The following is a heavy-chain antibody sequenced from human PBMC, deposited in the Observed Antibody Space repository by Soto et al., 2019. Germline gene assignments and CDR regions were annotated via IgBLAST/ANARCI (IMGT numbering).Heavy chain of an antibody. CDR3: ASHGYSYGYLFDY. V-gene: IGHV1-69*12. CDR1: GGTFSSYA. CDR2: IIPIFGTA. D-gene: IGHD5-18*01. Sequence: QVQLVQSGAEVKKPGSSVKVSCKASGGTFSSYAISWVRQAPGQGLEWMGGIIPIFGTANYAQKFQGRVTITADEXTSTAYMGLSSLRSEDTAVYYCASHGYSYGYLFDYWGQGTLVTVSS. J-gene: IGHJ4*02.